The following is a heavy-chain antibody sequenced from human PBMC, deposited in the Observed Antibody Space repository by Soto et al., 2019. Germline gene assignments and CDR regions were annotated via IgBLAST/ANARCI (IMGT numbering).Heavy chain of an antibody. Sequence: EVQLVESGGGSVQPGGSLRLSCAASGFTFTGNWLHWVRQAPGKGLVWVSRINNDGSNTNFADSVKGRFTISRDNAKNTLYLQMNSLRVEDTAVYYCVRTGAGYSFANWGQGTLVTVSS. D-gene: IGHD5-12*01. CDR2: INNDGSNT. CDR3: VRTGAGYSFAN. CDR1: GFTFTGNW. J-gene: IGHJ4*02. V-gene: IGHV3-74*01.